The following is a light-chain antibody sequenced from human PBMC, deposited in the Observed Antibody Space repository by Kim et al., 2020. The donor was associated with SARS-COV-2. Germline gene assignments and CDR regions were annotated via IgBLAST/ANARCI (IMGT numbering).Light chain of an antibody. V-gene: IGKV4-1*01. J-gene: IGKJ2*01. Sequence: RATINCKSSQSVLYSSNNQNYLAWYQQKPGQPPNLLIYWASTREYGVPDRFSGSGSGTDFTLTISSLQAEDVAVYYCQQYYSTPYTFGQGTKLEI. CDR3: QQYYSTPYT. CDR2: WAS. CDR1: QSVLYSSNNQNY.